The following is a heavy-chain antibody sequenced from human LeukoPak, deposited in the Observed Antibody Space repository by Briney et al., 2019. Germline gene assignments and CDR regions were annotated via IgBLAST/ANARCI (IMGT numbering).Heavy chain of an antibody. Sequence: GGSLRLSCAASGFTFSSYAMSWVRQAPGKGLEWVAVISYDGSNKYYADSVKGRFTISRDNSKNTLYLQMNSLRAEDTAVYYCARDSSGWFYYYGMDVWGQGTTVTVSS. CDR3: ARDSSGWFYYYGMDV. CDR1: GFTFSSYA. CDR2: ISYDGSNK. J-gene: IGHJ6*02. D-gene: IGHD6-19*01. V-gene: IGHV3-30-3*01.